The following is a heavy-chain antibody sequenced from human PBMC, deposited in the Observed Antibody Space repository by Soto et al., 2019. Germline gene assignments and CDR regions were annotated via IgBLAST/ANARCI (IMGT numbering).Heavy chain of an antibody. J-gene: IGHJ3*02. V-gene: IGHV3-21*01. CDR3: ARDRQDAFDI. Sequence: EVQLVESGGGLVKPGGSLRLSCAASGFTFSSYSMNWVRQAPGKGLEWVSSISSSSSYIYYADSVKGRFTISRDNAKNSLYLQMTSLRAEDTAVYYCARDRQDAFDIWGQGTMVTVSS. CDR1: GFTFSSYS. CDR2: ISSSSSYI.